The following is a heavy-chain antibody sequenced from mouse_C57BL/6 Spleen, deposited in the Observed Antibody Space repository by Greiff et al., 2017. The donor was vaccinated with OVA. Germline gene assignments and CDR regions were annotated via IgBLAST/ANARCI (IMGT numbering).Heavy chain of an antibody. V-gene: IGHV1-80*01. CDR3: ARWNYGSSYDY. CDR2: IYPGDGDT. D-gene: IGHD1-1*01. J-gene: IGHJ2*01. CDR1: GYAFSSYW. Sequence: QVQLQHSGAELVKPGASVKISCKASGYAFSSYWMNWVKQRPGKGLEWIGQIYPGDGDTNYNGKFKGKATLTADKSSSTAYMQLSSLTSEDSAVYFCARWNYGSSYDYWGQGTTLTVSS.